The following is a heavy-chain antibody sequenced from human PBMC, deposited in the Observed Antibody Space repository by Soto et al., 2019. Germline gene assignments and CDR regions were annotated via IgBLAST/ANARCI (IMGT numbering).Heavy chain of an antibody. J-gene: IGHJ4*02. CDR2: SRNKANSYST. CDR1: GFTFSDHY. CDR3: ARFSGSYTRGLDY. D-gene: IGHD1-26*01. Sequence: EVQLVKSGGGLVQPGGSLRLSCAASGFTFSDHYMDWVRQAPGKGLEWVGRSRNKANSYSTEYAASVKGRFTISRDESKNSLYLQMNSLKTEDTAVYYCARFSGSYTRGLDYWGQGTLVTVSS. V-gene: IGHV3-72*01.